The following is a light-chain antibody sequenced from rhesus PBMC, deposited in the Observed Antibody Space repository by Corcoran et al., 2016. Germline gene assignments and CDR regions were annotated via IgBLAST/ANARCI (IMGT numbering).Light chain of an antibody. Sequence: EIVLTQSPVTLSLSPGERATLSCRASQSVSSRLAWYKQKPGQAPRLLISGASSRVTGIPDRFSGTGSGTDFTLTISSLEPEDVAVYFCLQGSNWSYSFGQGTKVEIK. V-gene: IGKV3-17*02. CDR3: LQGSNWSYS. J-gene: IGKJ2*01. CDR1: QSVSSR. CDR2: GAS.